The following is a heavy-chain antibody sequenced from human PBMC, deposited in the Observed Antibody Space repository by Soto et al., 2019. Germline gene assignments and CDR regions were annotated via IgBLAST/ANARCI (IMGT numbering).Heavy chain of an antibody. CDR2: ISSGDDT. CDR3: ARNSSPGGMDV. V-gene: IGHV3-53*01. CDR1: GFIVSNNY. Sequence: PGGSLRLSCAASGFIVSNNYMSWVCQAPGKGLEWVAVISSGDDTYYADFMKGRFTISRDNSKNEVYLQMDNLRAEDTAVYYCARNSSPGGMDVWGQGTTVTV. J-gene: IGHJ6*02. D-gene: IGHD6-13*01.